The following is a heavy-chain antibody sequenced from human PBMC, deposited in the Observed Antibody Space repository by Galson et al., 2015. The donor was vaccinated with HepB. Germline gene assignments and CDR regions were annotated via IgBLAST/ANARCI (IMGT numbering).Heavy chain of an antibody. CDR3: ARGGYCSGSSCFPYWYFDL. J-gene: IGHJ2*01. D-gene: IGHD2-15*01. V-gene: IGHV3-48*02. CDR1: GFTFSSYN. CDR2: ITSSVSGTM. Sequence: SLRLSCAASGFTFSSYNMNWVRQAPGKGLEWISYITSSVSGTMFYANSVKGRFTISRDNGKNSLYLQLNSLRDEDTAMYYCARGGYCSGSSCFPYWYFDLGGRGTLVTVSS.